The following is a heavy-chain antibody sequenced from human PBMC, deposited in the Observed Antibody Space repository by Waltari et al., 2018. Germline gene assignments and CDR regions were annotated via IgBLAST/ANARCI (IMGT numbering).Heavy chain of an antibody. CDR1: GGTFSSYA. V-gene: IGHV1-69*01. CDR2: TIPIVGTA. CDR3: ARSLSSIAARGIFDY. D-gene: IGHD6-6*01. J-gene: IGHJ4*02. Sequence: QVQLVQSGAEVKKPGSSVKVSCTASGGTFSSYAITWVRQAPGQGLEWMGGTIPIVGTANYAQKFQGRVTITADESTSTAYMELSSLRSEDTAVYYCARSLSSIAARGIFDYWGQGTLVTVSS.